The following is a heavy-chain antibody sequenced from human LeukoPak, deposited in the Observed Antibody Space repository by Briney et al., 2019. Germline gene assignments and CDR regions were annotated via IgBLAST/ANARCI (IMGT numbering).Heavy chain of an antibody. D-gene: IGHD6-6*01. CDR1: GFTFSSYW. Sequence: GGSLRLSCAASGFTFSSYWMSWVRQAPGKGLEWVANIKQDGSVKYYVDSMKGRFTISRDNAKNSLYLQMNSLRAEDTAVYYCARIGYSSSSTDYWSQGTLVTVSS. J-gene: IGHJ4*02. CDR2: IKQDGSVK. CDR3: ARIGYSSSSTDY. V-gene: IGHV3-7*01.